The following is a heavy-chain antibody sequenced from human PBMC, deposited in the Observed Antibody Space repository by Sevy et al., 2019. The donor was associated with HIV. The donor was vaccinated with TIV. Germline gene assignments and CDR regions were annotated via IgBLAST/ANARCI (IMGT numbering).Heavy chain of an antibody. CDR2: IYYSGST. Sequence: SETLSLTCTVSGGSISSSSYYWGWIRQPPGKGLEWIGSIYYSGSTYYNPSLKSRVTISVDTSKNQFSLKLSSVTAADTAVYYCARQAYDFWSGYYKGLYNWFDPWGQGTLVTVSS. CDR3: ARQAYDFWSGYYKGLYNWFDP. D-gene: IGHD3-3*01. CDR1: GGSISSSSYY. J-gene: IGHJ5*02. V-gene: IGHV4-39*01.